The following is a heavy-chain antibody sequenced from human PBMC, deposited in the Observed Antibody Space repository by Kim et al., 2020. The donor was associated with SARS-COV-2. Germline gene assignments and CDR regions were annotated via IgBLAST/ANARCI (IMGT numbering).Heavy chain of an antibody. V-gene: IGHV5-10-1*01. CDR2: IDPSDSYT. CDR1: GYSFTSYW. CDR3: ARHGSSWDYGDYDGAFDI. Sequence: GESLKISCKGSGYSFTSYWISWVRQMPGKGLEWMGRIDPSDSYTNYSPSFQGHVTISADKSISTAYLQWSSLKASDTAMYYCARHGSSWDYGDYDGAFDIWGQGTMVTVSS. J-gene: IGHJ3*02. D-gene: IGHD4-17*01.